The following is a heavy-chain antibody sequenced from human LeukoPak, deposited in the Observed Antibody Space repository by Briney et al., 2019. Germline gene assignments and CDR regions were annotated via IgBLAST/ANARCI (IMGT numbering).Heavy chain of an antibody. Sequence: GESLKISCKGSGYSFTSYWIGWVRQMPGKGLEWMGIIYPGDSDTRYSPSFQGQVTISADESISTAYLQWSSLKASDTAMYYCAILDTAYYYYYGMDVWGQGTTVTVSS. CDR1: GYSFTSYW. V-gene: IGHV5-51*01. CDR2: IYPGDSDT. J-gene: IGHJ6*02. CDR3: AILDTAYYYYYGMDV. D-gene: IGHD5-18*01.